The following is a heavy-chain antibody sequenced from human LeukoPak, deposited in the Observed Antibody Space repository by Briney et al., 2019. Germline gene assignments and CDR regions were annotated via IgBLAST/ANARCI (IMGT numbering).Heavy chain of an antibody. V-gene: IGHV3-23*01. CDR3: AKSREGSGSYYYYYFDY. CDR1: GFTFSSYA. D-gene: IGHD3-10*01. CDR2: ISGSGGST. Sequence: GGSLRLSCAASGFTFSSYAMSWVRQAPGKGLELVSAISGSGGSTYYADSVKGRFTISRDNSKNTLYLQMNSLRAEDTAVYYCAKSREGSGSYYYYYFDYWGQGTLVTVSS. J-gene: IGHJ4*02.